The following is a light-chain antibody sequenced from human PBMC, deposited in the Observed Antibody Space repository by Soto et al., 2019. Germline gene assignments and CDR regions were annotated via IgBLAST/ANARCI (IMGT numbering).Light chain of an antibody. CDR2: GNN. J-gene: IGLJ2*01. V-gene: IGLV1-40*01. Sequence: QSVLTQPPSVSGAPGQRVTISCTGSSSNIGAGYDVHWYQQLPGTAPKLLMFGNNNRPSGVPDRFSGSKSGTSASLAITGLQAEDEADYYCQSYDSSWVVFGGGTKVTVL. CDR3: QSYDSSWVV. CDR1: SSNIGAGYD.